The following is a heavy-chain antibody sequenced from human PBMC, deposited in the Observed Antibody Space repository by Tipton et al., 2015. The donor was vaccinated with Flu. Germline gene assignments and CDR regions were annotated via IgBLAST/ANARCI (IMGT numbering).Heavy chain of an antibody. D-gene: IGHD3-10*01. Sequence: SLRLSCAASGFTFSSYAMHWVRQAPGKGLEWVAVISYDGSNKYYADSVKGRFTISRDNSKNTLYLQMNSLRAEDTAVYYCASIFRGVHNWGQGTLVTVSS. CDR2: ISYDGSNK. CDR1: GFTFSSYA. CDR3: ASIFRGVHN. V-gene: IGHV3-30-3*01. J-gene: IGHJ4*02.